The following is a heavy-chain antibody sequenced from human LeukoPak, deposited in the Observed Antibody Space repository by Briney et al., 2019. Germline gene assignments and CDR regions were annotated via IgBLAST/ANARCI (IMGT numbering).Heavy chain of an antibody. V-gene: IGHV1-2*02. CDR3: AREFIGTRSPKKNWNYTLDYYYYYYMDV. CDR1: GYTFTGYY. Sequence: GASVKVSCKASGYTFTGYYMHWVRQAPGQGLEWMGWINPNSGGTNYAQKFQGRVTITRDTSISTAYMELSRLRSDDTAVYYCAREFIGTRSPKKNWNYTLDYYYYYYMDVWGKGTTVTVSS. D-gene: IGHD1-7*01. J-gene: IGHJ6*03. CDR2: INPNSGGT.